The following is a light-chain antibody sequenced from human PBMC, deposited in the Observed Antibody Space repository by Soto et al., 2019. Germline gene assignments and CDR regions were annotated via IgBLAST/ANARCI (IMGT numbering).Light chain of an antibody. J-gene: IGKJ4*01. CDR3: QQYNNWPLT. V-gene: IGKV3-15*01. CDR1: QIVGSK. Sequence: EVVMTQSPAALSASPGERATLSCRASQIVGSKLAWYQQKPGQAPRLLIYDASTRATGIPARFSGSGSVTEFTLTISSLQSEDYVVYYCQQYNNWPLTFGGGTKV. CDR2: DAS.